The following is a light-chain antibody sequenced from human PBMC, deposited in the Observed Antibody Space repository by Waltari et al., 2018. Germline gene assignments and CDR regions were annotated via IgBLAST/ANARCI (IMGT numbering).Light chain of an antibody. CDR3: SAWDESLNGVV. J-gene: IGLJ2*01. CDR1: RPNIRNNP. CDR2: SDD. V-gene: IGLV1-36*01. Sequence: QSVLTQPPSVSEAPRQRVTISCSGNRPNIRNNPVNWYQQLPGKAPKLLIYSDDLLSSGVSDRFSGSRSGTSASLAISGLQSEDEADYYCSAWDESLNGVVFGGGTKLTVL.